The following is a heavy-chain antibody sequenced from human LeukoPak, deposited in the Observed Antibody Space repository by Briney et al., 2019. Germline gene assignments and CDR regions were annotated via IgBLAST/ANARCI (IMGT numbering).Heavy chain of an antibody. CDR3: AVQGGNSATLIFDY. CDR1: GYTFTSYG. D-gene: IGHD4-23*01. Sequence: ASVKVSCKASGYTFTSYGISWVRQAPGQGLEWMGWISAYNGNTNYAQKLQGRVTMTTDTSTSTAYMELSSLRSEDTAVYYCAVQGGNSATLIFDYWGQGTLVTVSS. J-gene: IGHJ4*02. CDR2: ISAYNGNT. V-gene: IGHV1-18*01.